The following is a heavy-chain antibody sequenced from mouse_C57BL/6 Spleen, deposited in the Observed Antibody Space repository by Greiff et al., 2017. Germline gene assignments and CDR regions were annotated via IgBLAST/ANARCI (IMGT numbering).Heavy chain of an antibody. CDR3: ARRFNWWFAY. Sequence: EVKLMESGGGLVKPGGSLKLSCAASGFTFSSYAMSWVRQTPEKRLEWVATISDGGSYTYYPDNVKGRFTISRDNAKNNLYLQMSHLKSEDTAMYYCARRFNWWFAYWGQGTLVTVSA. CDR2: ISDGGSYT. J-gene: IGHJ3*01. V-gene: IGHV5-4*03. D-gene: IGHD4-1*02. CDR1: GFTFSSYA.